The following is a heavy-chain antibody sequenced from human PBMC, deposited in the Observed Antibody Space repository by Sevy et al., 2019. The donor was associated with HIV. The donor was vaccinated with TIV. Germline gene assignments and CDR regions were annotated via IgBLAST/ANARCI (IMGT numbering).Heavy chain of an antibody. Sequence: ASVKVSCKASGGTFSNHAINWVRQAPGQGLEWMGGITPFFGTANYAQKLQDRITIKTDESTSAAYMELSSLTSEDTAVYYCARGNAVTARGDYFDLWGQGTLVTVSS. J-gene: IGHJ4*02. CDR3: ARGNAVTARGDYFDL. V-gene: IGHV1-69*05. D-gene: IGHD2-21*02. CDR2: ITPFFGTA. CDR1: GGTFSNHA.